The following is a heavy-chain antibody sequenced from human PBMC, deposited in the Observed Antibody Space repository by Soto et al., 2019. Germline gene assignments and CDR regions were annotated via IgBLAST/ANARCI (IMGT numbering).Heavy chain of an antibody. J-gene: IGHJ6*02. CDR1: GGTFN. CDR2: IIPVIDTA. CDR3: ARGERLYYYYYGMDV. Sequence: QVQLVQSGAEVKKPGSSVKVSCKVSGGTFNIRWVRQAPGQGLEWMGGIIPVIDTANYARKFQGRVVISADRATNIVYMEMMSLTLEDTAVYYCARGERLYYYYYGMDVWGQGSTVTVSS. V-gene: IGHV1-69*06. D-gene: IGHD3-3*01.